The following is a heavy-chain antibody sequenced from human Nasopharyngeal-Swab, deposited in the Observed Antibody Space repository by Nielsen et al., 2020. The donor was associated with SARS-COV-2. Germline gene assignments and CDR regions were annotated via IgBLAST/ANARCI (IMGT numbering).Heavy chain of an antibody. J-gene: IGHJ4*02. V-gene: IGHV4-39*01. Sequence: SETLSLTCTVSGGSISSSSYYWGWIRQPPGKGLEWIGSIYYSGSTYYNPSLKSRVTISVDTSKNQFSLKLSSVTAADTAVYYCARQHSGWDGDYYFDYWGQGTLVTVSS. D-gene: IGHD6-19*01. CDR3: ARQHSGWDGDYYFDY. CDR1: GGSISSSSYY. CDR2: IYYSGST.